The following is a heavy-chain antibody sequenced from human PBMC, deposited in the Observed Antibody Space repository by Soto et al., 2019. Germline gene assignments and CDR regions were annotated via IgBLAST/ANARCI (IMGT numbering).Heavy chain of an antibody. J-gene: IGHJ4*02. V-gene: IGHV3-73*02. Sequence: EVQLVESGGGLVQPGGSLKLSCAASGFTLSGSVIYWVRQPSGKGLEWVGRIRSRSNGYATAYAAPVRGRFTISRDDSKHTAYLQINSLKPEDTAVYYCSRPGYSTYDFDYWGQGTLVTVSS. CDR3: SRPGYSTYDFDY. D-gene: IGHD5-12*01. CDR1: GFTLSGSV. CDR2: IRSRSNGYAT.